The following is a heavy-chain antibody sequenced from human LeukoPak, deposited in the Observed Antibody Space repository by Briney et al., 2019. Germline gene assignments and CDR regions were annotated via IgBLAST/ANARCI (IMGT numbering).Heavy chain of an antibody. CDR1: GFTFSSYS. CDR3: AREKVGRITDFDY. CDR2: IKEDGSEK. Sequence: GGSLRLSCAASGFTFSSYSMSWVRQAPGKGLEWVANIKEDGSEKYYVDSVKGRFTISRDNAKNSLYLQLNSLRAEDTAVYYCAREKVGRITDFDYWGQGTLVTVSS. J-gene: IGHJ4*02. V-gene: IGHV3-7*01. D-gene: IGHD1-14*01.